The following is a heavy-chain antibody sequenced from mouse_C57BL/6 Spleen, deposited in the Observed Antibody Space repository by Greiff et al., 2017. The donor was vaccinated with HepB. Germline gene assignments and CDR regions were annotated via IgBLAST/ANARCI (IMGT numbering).Heavy chain of an antibody. Sequence: VQLKQSGPELVKPGASVKISCKASGYSFTDYNMNWVKQSNGKSLEWIGVINPNYGTTSYNQKFKGKATLTVDQSSSTAYMQLNSLTSEDSAVYYCARSTRYYGSSYADYFDYWGQGTTLTVSS. D-gene: IGHD1-1*01. V-gene: IGHV1-39*01. CDR1: GYSFTDYN. J-gene: IGHJ2*01. CDR3: ARSTRYYGSSYADYFDY. CDR2: INPNYGTT.